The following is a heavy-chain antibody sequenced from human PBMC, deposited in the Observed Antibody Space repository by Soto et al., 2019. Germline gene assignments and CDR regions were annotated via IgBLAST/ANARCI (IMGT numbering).Heavy chain of an antibody. Sequence: PSETLSLTCAVSGASISSGYWGSWVRQPPGKGLEWIGEVSHSGITNYNPSLQSRVTISIDSSKNQFSLELNSVTAADTAVYYCARHDDSGRFINAFDIWGQGTMVTVSS. CDR1: GASISSGYW. CDR3: ARHDDSGRFINAFDI. J-gene: IGHJ3*02. CDR2: VSHSGIT. V-gene: IGHV4-4*02. D-gene: IGHD1-26*01.